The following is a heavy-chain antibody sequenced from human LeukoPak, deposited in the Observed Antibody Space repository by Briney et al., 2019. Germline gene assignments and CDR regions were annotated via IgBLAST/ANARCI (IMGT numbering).Heavy chain of an antibody. CDR1: GYTFTSYY. V-gene: IGHV1-18*04. CDR3: ARDRVTTLRFLEWLPSHFDY. D-gene: IGHD3-3*01. J-gene: IGHJ4*02. Sequence: ASVKVSCKASGYTFTSYYMHWVRQAPGQGLEWMGWISTYNGNTNYAQKLQGRVTMTTDTSTSTAYMELSSLRSEDTAVYYCARDRVTTLRFLEWLPSHFDYWGQGTLVTVSS. CDR2: ISTYNGNT.